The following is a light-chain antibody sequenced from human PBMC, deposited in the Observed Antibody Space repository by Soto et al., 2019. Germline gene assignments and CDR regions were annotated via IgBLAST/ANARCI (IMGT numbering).Light chain of an antibody. CDR3: QHYHSYSEA. Sequence: IEMTQGASRVPAAEGDRVTITCRASQSIDRWLAWYQQRPGKAPKILIYHASSLETGVPSRFSGSGFGTEFTLTISSLQPDVFASYYCQHYHSYSEAFGQGTKVDI. V-gene: IGKV1-5*01. J-gene: IGKJ1*01. CDR1: QSIDRW. CDR2: HAS.